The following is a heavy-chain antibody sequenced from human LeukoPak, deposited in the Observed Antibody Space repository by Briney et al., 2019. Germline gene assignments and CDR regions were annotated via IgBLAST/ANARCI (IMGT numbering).Heavy chain of an antibody. CDR2: ISGSGGST. D-gene: IGHD6-13*01. V-gene: IGHV3-23*01. CDR1: GFTFSSYA. Sequence: GGSLRLSCAASGFTFSSYAMSWVRQAPGKGLEWVSAISGSGGSTYYADSVKGRFTISRDSSKNTLYLQMNSLRAEDTAVYYCAKDQAAAGTAISAWDYYYYGMDVWGQGTTVTVSS. J-gene: IGHJ6*02. CDR3: AKDQAAAGTAISAWDYYYYGMDV.